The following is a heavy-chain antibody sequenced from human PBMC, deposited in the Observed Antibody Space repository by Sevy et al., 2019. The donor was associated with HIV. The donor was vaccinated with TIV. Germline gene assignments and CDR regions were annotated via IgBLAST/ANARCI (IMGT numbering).Heavy chain of an antibody. CDR1: GFTFDDYA. J-gene: IGHJ3*02. CDR2: ISWNRGSI. Sequence: SLRLSCAASGFTFDDYAMHWVRQAPGKGLQWVSGISWNRGSIGYANSVKGRFTISRDNAKNSLYLQMNSLRAEDTALSYRAKGCPRYYDFWSGYSIPDAFDIWGQGTLVSVSS. D-gene: IGHD3-3*01. CDR3: AKGCPRYYDFWSGYSIPDAFDI. V-gene: IGHV3-9*01.